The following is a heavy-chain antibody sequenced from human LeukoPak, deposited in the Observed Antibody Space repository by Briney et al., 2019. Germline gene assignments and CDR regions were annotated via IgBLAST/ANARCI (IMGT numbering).Heavy chain of an antibody. CDR3: AREESYSGWYEGPFKHFDY. J-gene: IGHJ4*02. CDR1: GYTFTGYY. Sequence: ASVKVSCKASGYTFTGYYMHWVRQAPGQGLEWMGWINPNSGGTNYAQKFQGRVTMTRDTSISTAYMELSRLRSDDTAVYYCAREESYSGWYEGPFKHFDYWGQGTLVTVSS. CDR2: INPNSGGT. D-gene: IGHD6-19*01. V-gene: IGHV1-2*02.